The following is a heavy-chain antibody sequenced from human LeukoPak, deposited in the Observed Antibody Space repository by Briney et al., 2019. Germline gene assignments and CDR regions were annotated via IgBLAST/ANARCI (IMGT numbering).Heavy chain of an antibody. V-gene: IGHV4-61*02. D-gene: IGHD6-19*01. CDR3: AREGQWLYY. CDR1: GGSISSGNYY. J-gene: IGHJ4*02. Sequence: SETLSLTCTVSGGSISSGNYYWNWIPQPAGKGLEWIGRIYTSGSTNYNPSLKNRVTISVDTSKNQFSLKLSSVTAADTAVYYCAREGQWLYYWGQGTLVTVSS. CDR2: IYTSGST.